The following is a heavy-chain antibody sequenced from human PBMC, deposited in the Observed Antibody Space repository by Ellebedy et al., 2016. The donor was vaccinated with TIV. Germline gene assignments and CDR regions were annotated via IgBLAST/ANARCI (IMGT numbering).Heavy chain of an antibody. CDR1: GGSISSSSYY. J-gene: IGHJ5*02. Sequence: MPGGSLRLSCTVSGGSISSSSYYWGWIRQPPGKGLEWIGSIYYSGSTYYNPSLKIRVTISLDTSKNQFSLKLSSVTAADTAVYYCARVGVATVTDWFDPWGQGTLVTVSS. V-gene: IGHV4-39*07. CDR2: IYYSGST. D-gene: IGHD4-17*01. CDR3: ARVGVATVTDWFDP.